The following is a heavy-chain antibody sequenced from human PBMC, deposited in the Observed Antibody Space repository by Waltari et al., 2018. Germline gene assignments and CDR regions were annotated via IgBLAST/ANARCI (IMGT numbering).Heavy chain of an antibody. CDR2: VNSDRAHT. J-gene: IGHJ4*02. CDR1: GLRFIGYW. CDR3: ARAPVTLSVDH. D-gene: IGHD2-21*02. Sequence: EVELVESGGGRVEPGGSLRLSCEASGLRFIGYWMHWVRQVPGKGLVWVARVNSDRAHTSYTDSVKGRFRISRDNAKNTIYLQMRSVTVEDAGVYYCARAPVTLSVDHWGRGTLVTVSS. V-gene: IGHV3-74*01.